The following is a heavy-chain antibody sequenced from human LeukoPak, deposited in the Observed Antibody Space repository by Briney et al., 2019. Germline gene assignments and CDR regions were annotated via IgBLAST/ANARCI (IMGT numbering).Heavy chain of an antibody. D-gene: IGHD3-22*01. J-gene: IGHJ5*02. CDR2: INPIGGTT. CDR3: ASNYYDSSGYSLSP. CDR1: GYTFTSYY. Sequence: ASVKVSCKTSGYTFTSYYIHWVRQAPGQGLEWMGIINPIGGTTDYPQKFQGRVTMTRDTSTSTVYMELSSLSPEDTAVYYCASNYYDSSGYSLSPWGQGTLVTVSS. V-gene: IGHV1-46*01.